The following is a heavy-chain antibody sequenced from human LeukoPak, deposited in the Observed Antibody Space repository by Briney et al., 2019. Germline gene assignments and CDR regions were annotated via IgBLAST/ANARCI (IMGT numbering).Heavy chain of an antibody. CDR1: GFTFDDYG. J-gene: IGHJ4*02. CDR2: INWNGGST. V-gene: IGHV3-20*04. D-gene: IGHD3-22*01. CDR3: ARVDSSGYYFPGLFDY. Sequence: GGSLRLSCAASGFTFDDYGMSWVRQAPGEGLEWVSGINWNGGSTGYADSVKGRFTISRDNAKNSLYLQMNSLRAEDTALYYCARVDSSGYYFPGLFDYWGQGTLVTVSS.